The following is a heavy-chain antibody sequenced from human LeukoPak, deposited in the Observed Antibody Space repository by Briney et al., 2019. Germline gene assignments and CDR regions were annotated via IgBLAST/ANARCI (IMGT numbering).Heavy chain of an antibody. Sequence: GGSLRLSCAASGFTFSSSWMSWVRQAPGKGLEWVANIKQDGSEKYYVDSVKGRFTISRDNAKNSLYLQMNSLRAEDTAVYYCARAYGDYQAFDIWGRGTMVTVSS. D-gene: IGHD4-17*01. CDR3: ARAYGDYQAFDI. CDR1: GFTFSSSW. V-gene: IGHV3-7*04. J-gene: IGHJ3*02. CDR2: IKQDGSEK.